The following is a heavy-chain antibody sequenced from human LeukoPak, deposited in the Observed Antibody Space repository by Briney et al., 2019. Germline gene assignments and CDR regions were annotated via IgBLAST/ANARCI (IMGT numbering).Heavy chain of an antibody. Sequence: PGGSLRLSCAASGISFASYWVTWVRQAPGKGLEWVANIGQDGTETVYVGSVKGRFTISRDNAKNSLYLQMNSLTAEDTAVYYCARVIGSYGDSAYWGQGTLVTVSS. D-gene: IGHD4-17*01. V-gene: IGHV3-7*01. CDR1: GISFASYW. CDR3: ARVIGSYGDSAY. J-gene: IGHJ4*02. CDR2: IGQDGTET.